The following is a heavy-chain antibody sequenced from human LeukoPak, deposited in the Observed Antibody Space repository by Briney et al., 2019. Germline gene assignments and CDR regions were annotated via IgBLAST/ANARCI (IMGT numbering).Heavy chain of an antibody. CDR3: ATIKRGNIYGYFDF. J-gene: IGHJ4*02. V-gene: IGHV4-59*11. CDR1: GGSMNSHY. Sequence: KPSETLSLTYTVSGGSMNSHYWSWIRQPPGKGLEWIGYMLDTVTTKDNPSLKSRFTLSADTSKNQFSLRLTSVTAADTAVYYCATIKRGNIYGYFDFWGQGILVTVSS. CDR2: MLDTVTT. D-gene: IGHD5-18*01.